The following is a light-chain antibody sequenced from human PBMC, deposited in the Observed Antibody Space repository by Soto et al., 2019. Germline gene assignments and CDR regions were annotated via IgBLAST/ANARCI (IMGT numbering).Light chain of an antibody. CDR3: CSYTSNYTVI. J-gene: IGLJ2*01. CDR1: TSDVGAYNY. V-gene: IGLV2-11*01. CDR2: DVS. Sequence: QSALTQPRSVSGSPGQSVTISCTGTTSDVGAYNYVSWYQRHPGKAPKFMIYDVSKRPSGVPHRFSGSKSGNTASLTISGLQAEDEADYYCCSYTSNYTVIFGGGTKLTVL.